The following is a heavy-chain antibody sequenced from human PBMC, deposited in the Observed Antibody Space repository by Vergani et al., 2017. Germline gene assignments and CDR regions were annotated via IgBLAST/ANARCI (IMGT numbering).Heavy chain of an antibody. V-gene: IGHV4-59*01. D-gene: IGHD3-22*01. CDR1: GGSISSYY. CDR3: EREGSFYDGSGNNWYDP. Sequence: QVQLQESGPGLVKPSETLSLTCPVSGGSISSYYLSCIRQPSGKGLEWSGYIFYSGSTNYNPSLKSRVTISVDTSKKQFSLKLSSVTAADTAVFYCEREGSFYDGSGNNWYDPWGQGTLVTVTS. J-gene: IGHJ5*02. CDR2: IFYSGST.